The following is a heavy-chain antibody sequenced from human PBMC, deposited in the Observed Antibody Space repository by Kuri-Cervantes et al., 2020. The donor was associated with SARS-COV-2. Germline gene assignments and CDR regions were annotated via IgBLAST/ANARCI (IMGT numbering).Heavy chain of an antibody. D-gene: IGHD3-22*01. Sequence: GGSLRLSCAASGFTFSSYGMHWVRQAPGKGLEWVAVIWYDGSNKYYEDSVKGRFTISRDNSKNTLYLQMNSLRAEDTAVYYCAKAQGPYYYDSSGTYYFDYWGQGTLVTVSS. CDR3: AKAQGPYYYDSSGTYYFDY. V-gene: IGHV3-33*06. CDR2: IWYDGSNK. J-gene: IGHJ4*02. CDR1: GFTFSSYG.